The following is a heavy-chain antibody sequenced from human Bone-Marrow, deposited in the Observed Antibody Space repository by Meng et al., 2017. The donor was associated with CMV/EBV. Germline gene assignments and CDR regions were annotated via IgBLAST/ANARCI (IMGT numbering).Heavy chain of an antibody. D-gene: IGHD5-24*01. V-gene: IGHV3-7*01. J-gene: IGHJ6*02. CDR3: ARGGATQVRTYSMDV. Sequence: GESLKISCAASGFTFSSYWMTWVRQAPGKGLEWVANINQDGSEKYYVDSVKGRITISRDNDEKSLFLQMSSLRAEDTGVYFCARGGATQVRTYSMDVWGQGTTVTVSS. CDR1: GFTFSSYW. CDR2: INQDGSEK.